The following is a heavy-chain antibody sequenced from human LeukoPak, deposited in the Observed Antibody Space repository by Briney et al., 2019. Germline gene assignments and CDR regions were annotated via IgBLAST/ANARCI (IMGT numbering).Heavy chain of an antibody. V-gene: IGHV3-30*04. CDR2: ISYDGSNK. D-gene: IGHD1-26*01. Sequence: PGGSLRLSCAASGITFSSYAMHWVRQAPGKGLEWLAVISYDGSNKYYADSVKGRFTISRDNARNSLYLQMNGLRAEDTAVYYCARDPYSGTYGDTYYYYMDVWGKGTTVTISS. J-gene: IGHJ6*03. CDR1: GITFSSYA. CDR3: ARDPYSGTYGDTYYYYMDV.